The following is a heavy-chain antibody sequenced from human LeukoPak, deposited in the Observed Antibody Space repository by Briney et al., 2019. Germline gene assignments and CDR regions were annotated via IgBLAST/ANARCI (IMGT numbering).Heavy chain of an antibody. CDR3: AELGITMIGGV. CDR1: GFTFNSYA. V-gene: IGHV3-30*01. D-gene: IGHD3-10*02. Sequence: QAGGSLRLSCAASGFTFNSYALHWVRQAPGKGLEWVAFISHDGSNKYYANSVRGRFTISRDNSNNTLYLQMNSLRAEDTAVYYCAELGITMIGGVWGKGTTVTISS. CDR2: ISHDGSNK. J-gene: IGHJ6*04.